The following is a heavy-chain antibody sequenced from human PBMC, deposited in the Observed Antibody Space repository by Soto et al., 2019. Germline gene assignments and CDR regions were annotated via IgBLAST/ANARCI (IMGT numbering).Heavy chain of an antibody. V-gene: IGHV4-59*01. CDR2: IYYSGST. D-gene: IGHD6-19*01. J-gene: IGHJ3*02. CDR1: GGSISSYY. CDR3: ATYVPDKLAVAGTSDAFDI. Sequence: QVQLQESGPGLVKPLETLSLTCTVSGGSISSYYWSWIRQPPGKGLEWIADIYYSGSTNYSPSLKSRVTISVDTSKNQFSLNLSSVTAADTAVYFCATYVPDKLAVAGTSDAFDIWGQGTMVTVSS.